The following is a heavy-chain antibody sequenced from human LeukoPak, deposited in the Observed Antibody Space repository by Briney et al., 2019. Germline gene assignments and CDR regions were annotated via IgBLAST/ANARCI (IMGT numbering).Heavy chain of an antibody. Sequence: SETLSLTCTVSGGSISSYYLSWIRQPPGKGLEWIGYIYYSGSTNYNPSLKNRVTISVDTSKDQFSLKVNSVTAADTAAYYCARNGYHNWFDHWGQGTLVTVSS. J-gene: IGHJ5*02. CDR1: GGSISSYY. D-gene: IGHD3-22*01. CDR3: ARNGYHNWFDH. CDR2: IYYSGST. V-gene: IGHV4-59*01.